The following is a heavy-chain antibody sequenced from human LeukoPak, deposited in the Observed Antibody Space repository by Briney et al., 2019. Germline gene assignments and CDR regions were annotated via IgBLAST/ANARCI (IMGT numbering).Heavy chain of an antibody. Sequence: GSLRLSCAASGFTFTSYWMSWVRQAPGKGLEWVANIKQDGSEKDYVDSVKGRFTISRDNAKNSLYLQMNSLRAEDTAVYYCARSGYRLRYYFDYWGQGTLVTVSS. CDR3: ARSGYRLRYYFDY. V-gene: IGHV3-7*05. CDR1: GFTFTSYW. CDR2: IKQDGSEK. J-gene: IGHJ4*02. D-gene: IGHD6-13*01.